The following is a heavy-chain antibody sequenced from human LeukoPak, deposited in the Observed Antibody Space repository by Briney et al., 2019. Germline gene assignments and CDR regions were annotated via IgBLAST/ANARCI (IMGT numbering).Heavy chain of an antibody. CDR3: ALAGPRYNWFDP. CDR1: GYSFTSYW. Sequence: GESLKISCKGSGYSFTSYWISWVRQMPGKGLEWMGRIDPSDSYTNYSPSLQGHVTISADKSISTAYLQWSSLKASDTAMYYCALAGPRYNWFDPWGQGTLVTVSS. J-gene: IGHJ5*02. V-gene: IGHV5-10-1*01. CDR2: IDPSDSYT. D-gene: IGHD2-21*01.